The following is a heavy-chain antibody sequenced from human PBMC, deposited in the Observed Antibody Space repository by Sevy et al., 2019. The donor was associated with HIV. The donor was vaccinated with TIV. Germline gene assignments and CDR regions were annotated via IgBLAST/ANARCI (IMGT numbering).Heavy chain of an antibody. Sequence: SGCLRLSCAASGFIVSRHWMSWVRQAPGKGLEWVANIKEDGSGKYYVDSVKGRFTISKDNAKNSLYLQMNSLRDEHTAVYFCARESIASGVEAFDVWGQGTLVIVSS. CDR1: GFIVSRHW. J-gene: IGHJ3*01. D-gene: IGHD6-25*01. CDR2: IKEDGSGK. V-gene: IGHV3-7*03. CDR3: ARESIASGVEAFDV.